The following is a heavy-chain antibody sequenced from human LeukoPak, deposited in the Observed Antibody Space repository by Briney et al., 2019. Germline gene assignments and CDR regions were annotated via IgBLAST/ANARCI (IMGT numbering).Heavy chain of an antibody. V-gene: IGHV1-2*02. Sequence: GASVKVSCKASGYTFTYYYMHWVRQAPGQGLGWMGWINPNSGGTNYAQKFQGRVTMTRDTSISTAYMELSRLRSDDTAVYYCARGKDVLRYFDWTNNNWFDPWGQGTLVTVSS. CDR2: INPNSGGT. CDR3: ARGKDVLRYFDWTNNNWFDP. D-gene: IGHD3-9*01. CDR1: GYTFTYYY. J-gene: IGHJ5*02.